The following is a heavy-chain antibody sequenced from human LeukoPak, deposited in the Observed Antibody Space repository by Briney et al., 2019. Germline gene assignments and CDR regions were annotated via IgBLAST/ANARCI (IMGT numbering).Heavy chain of an antibody. CDR1: GFTFSNYG. V-gene: IGHV3-23*01. J-gene: IGHJ5*02. D-gene: IGHD6-6*01. CDR3: ARGRSSSSDWFDP. Sequence: GGTLRLSCAASGFTFSNYGMNWVRQAPGKGLEWVSGITGSGGNTYYADSVKGRFTISRDNSKNTMYLQMNSLRAEDTAVYYCARGRSSSSDWFDPWGQGTLVTVSS. CDR2: ITGSGGNT.